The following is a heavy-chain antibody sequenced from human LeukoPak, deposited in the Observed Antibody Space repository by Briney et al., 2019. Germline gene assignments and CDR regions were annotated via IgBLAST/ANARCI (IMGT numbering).Heavy chain of an antibody. Sequence: PSETLSLTCTVSGGSISSYYWSWIRQPPGKGLEWIWYIYYTGNTNYNPSLKSRVTISLDTSKNQFSLKLSSVTAADTAVYYCASLTIAVAGPRFDYWGKGTLVTVSS. V-gene: IGHV4-59*01. CDR1: GGSISSYY. CDR2: IYYTGNT. D-gene: IGHD6-19*01. J-gene: IGHJ4*02. CDR3: ASLTIAVAGPRFDY.